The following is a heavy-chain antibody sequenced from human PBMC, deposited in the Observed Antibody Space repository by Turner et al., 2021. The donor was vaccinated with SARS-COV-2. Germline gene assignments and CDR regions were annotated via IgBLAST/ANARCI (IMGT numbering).Heavy chain of an antibody. J-gene: IGHJ4*02. CDR1: GFTFSSYG. D-gene: IGHD2-15*01. CDR3: AKQGGPYCSGGSCYLHYFDY. CDR2: ISYDGGNK. Sequence: QVQRVESGGGVVQPWRSLRLSCAASGFTFSSYGMHWVRQAPGKGLEWVAVISYDGGNKYYADSVKGRITISRDNSKNTLYLQMNSLRAEDTAVYYCAKQGGPYCSGGSCYLHYFDYWGQGTLVTVSS. V-gene: IGHV3-30*18.